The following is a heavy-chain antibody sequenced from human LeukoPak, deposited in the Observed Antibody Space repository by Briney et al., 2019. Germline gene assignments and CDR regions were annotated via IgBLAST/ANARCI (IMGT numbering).Heavy chain of an antibody. CDR1: GGSFSGYY. CDR2: INHSGST. Sequence: SETPSLTCAVYGGSFSGYYWSWIRQPPGKGLEWIGEINHSGSTNYNPSLKSRVTISVDTSKNQFSLKLNSVTAADTAVYYCARSGYGSSWYFDYWGQGTLVTVSS. D-gene: IGHD6-13*01. V-gene: IGHV4-34*01. J-gene: IGHJ4*02. CDR3: ARSGYGSSWYFDY.